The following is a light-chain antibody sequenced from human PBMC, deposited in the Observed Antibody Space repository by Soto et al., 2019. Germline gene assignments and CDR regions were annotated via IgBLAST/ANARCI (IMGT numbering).Light chain of an antibody. Sequence: QSALTQPRSVSGSPGQSVTISCTGTSSDVGGYNYVSWYQQHPGKAPKLMIYDVSKRPSGVPDRFSGSKSGNTASLTISGLQAEDEAYYYCCAYAGSPWVFGGGTKVTVL. J-gene: IGLJ3*02. CDR1: SSDVGGYNY. CDR2: DVS. CDR3: CAYAGSPWV. V-gene: IGLV2-11*01.